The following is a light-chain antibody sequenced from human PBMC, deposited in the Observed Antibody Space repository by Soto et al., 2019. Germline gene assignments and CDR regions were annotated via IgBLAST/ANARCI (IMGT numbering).Light chain of an antibody. CDR2: DVS. CDR3: QQYENSVMYT. Sequence: ESVLTQSPGNLSLCPGERATLSCRASHSVRSSFVAWYQQKPGQAPRLLIYDVSVRATGIPDRFSGSGSGTDFTLTINRQEPEDFSVYYCQQYENSVMYTFGQGTKLEIK. J-gene: IGKJ2*01. V-gene: IGKV3-20*01. CDR1: HSVRSSF.